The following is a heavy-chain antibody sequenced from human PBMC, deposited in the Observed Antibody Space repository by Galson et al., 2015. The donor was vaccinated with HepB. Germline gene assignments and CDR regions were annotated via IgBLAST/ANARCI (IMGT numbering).Heavy chain of an antibody. D-gene: IGHD3-3*01. J-gene: IGHJ6*03. V-gene: IGHV1-69*13. Sequence: SVKVSCKASGGTFSSYAISWVRQAPGQGLEWMGGIIPIFGTANYAQKFQGRVTITADESTSTAYMELSSLRSADTAVYYCARSSVFGKHYYYMDVWGKGTTVTVSS. CDR2: IIPIFGTA. CDR3: ARSSVFGKHYYYMDV. CDR1: GGTFSSYA.